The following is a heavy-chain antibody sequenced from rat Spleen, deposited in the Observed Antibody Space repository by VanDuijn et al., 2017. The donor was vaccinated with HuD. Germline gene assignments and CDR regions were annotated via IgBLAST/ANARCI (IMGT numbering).Heavy chain of an antibody. CDR1: GFTFNNCD. V-gene: IGHV5-25*01. CDR3: ARQETSGYSNWFGY. D-gene: IGHD4-3*01. J-gene: IGHJ3*01. Sequence: EVQLVESGGGLVQPGRSLKLSCVASGFTFNNCDMAWVRQTPTKGLEWVASISPGGGNTYYRESVKGRFTVSRDNAKSILYLQMDSLRSEDTATYYCARQETSGYSNWFGYWGQGTLVTVSS. CDR2: ISPGGGNT.